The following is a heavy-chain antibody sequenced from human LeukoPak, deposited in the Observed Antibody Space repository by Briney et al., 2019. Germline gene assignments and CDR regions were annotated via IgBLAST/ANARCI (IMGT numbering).Heavy chain of an antibody. Sequence: SETLSLTCTVSGGSISSSSYSWGWIGQPPGKGLEWIGVIYHSGGTYYNPSLKSRLTMSVDTSKNQFSLKLSSVTATDTAVYYCASLIAAGYFDHWGQGTLVTVSS. CDR3: ASLIAAGYFDH. V-gene: IGHV4-39*01. D-gene: IGHD6-13*01. CDR1: GGSISSSSYS. J-gene: IGHJ4*02. CDR2: IYHSGGT.